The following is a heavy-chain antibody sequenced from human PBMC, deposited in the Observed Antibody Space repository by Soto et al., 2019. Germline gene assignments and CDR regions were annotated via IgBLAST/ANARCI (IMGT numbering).Heavy chain of an antibody. CDR2: IDPSDSYT. D-gene: IGHD6-13*01. V-gene: IGHV5-10-1*01. Sequence: PGESLKISCKGSGYSFTSYWISWVRQMPAKGLEWMGRIDPSDSYTNYSPSFQGHVTISADKSISTAYLQWSSLKASDTAMYYCASPSRYSSSWYAFDIWGQGTMVTVSS. J-gene: IGHJ3*02. CDR3: ASPSRYSSSWYAFDI. CDR1: GYSFTSYW.